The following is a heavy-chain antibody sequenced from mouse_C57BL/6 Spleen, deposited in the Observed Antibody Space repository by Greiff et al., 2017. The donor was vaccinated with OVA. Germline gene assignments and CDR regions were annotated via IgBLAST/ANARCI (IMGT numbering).Heavy chain of an antibody. CDR2: IRSKSNNYAT. V-gene: IGHV10-1*01. Sequence: EVQRVESGGGLVQPKGSLKLSCAASGFSFNTYAMNWVRQAPGKGLEWVARIRSKSNNYATYYADSMKDRFTISRDDSESMLYLQMNNLKTEDTAMYYCVRQTGTRYFDVWGTGTTVTVSS. CDR3: VRQTGTRYFDV. J-gene: IGHJ1*03. D-gene: IGHD4-1*01. CDR1: GFSFNTYA.